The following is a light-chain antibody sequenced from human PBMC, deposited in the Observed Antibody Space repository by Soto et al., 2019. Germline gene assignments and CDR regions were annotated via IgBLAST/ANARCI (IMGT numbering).Light chain of an antibody. Sequence: DLQMTQSPSSLSASVGDRVTITCQASQDITNFLHWYQQKPGKAPKLLIYVASNLETGVPSRFRGSGAGTDFSFTLSSLQPEDIATYDCQQYDVLPWTFGQGTTVEVK. V-gene: IGKV1-33*01. CDR2: VAS. J-gene: IGKJ1*01. CDR1: QDITNF. CDR3: QQYDVLPWT.